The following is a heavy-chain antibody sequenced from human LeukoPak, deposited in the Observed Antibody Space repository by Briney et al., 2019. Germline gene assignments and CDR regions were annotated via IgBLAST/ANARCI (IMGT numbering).Heavy chain of an antibody. V-gene: IGHV4-34*01. D-gene: IGHD2-2*01. CDR3: ARAGYCSSTSCYDYYYYMDV. Sequence: PSETLSLTCAVYCGSFIGYYWNWIRQPPGKGLEWIGEINHSGSTNYNPSLKSRVTISVDTSKNQFSLNLGSVTAADTAVYYCARAGYCSSTSCYDYYYYMDVWGKGTTVTVSS. J-gene: IGHJ6*03. CDR2: INHSGST. CDR1: CGSFIGYY.